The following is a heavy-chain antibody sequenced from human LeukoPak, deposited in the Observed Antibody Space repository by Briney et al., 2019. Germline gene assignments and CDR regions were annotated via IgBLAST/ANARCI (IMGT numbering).Heavy chain of an antibody. CDR2: IIPIFGTA. Sequence: ASVKVSCKASGGTFSSYAISWVRQAPGQGLEWMGGIIPIFGTANYAQKFQGRVTITADESTSTAYMELSSLRSEDTAVYYCAWGIAAAGVYYYYMDVWGKGTTVTVSS. J-gene: IGHJ6*03. CDR1: GGTFSSYA. V-gene: IGHV1-69*13. D-gene: IGHD6-13*01. CDR3: AWGIAAAGVYYYYMDV.